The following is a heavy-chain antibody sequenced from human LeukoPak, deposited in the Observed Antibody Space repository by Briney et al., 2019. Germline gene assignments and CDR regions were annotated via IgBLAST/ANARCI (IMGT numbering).Heavy chain of an antibody. CDR2: INHSGST. V-gene: IGHV4-34*01. D-gene: IGHD2-21*02. CDR3: ARDPGDCGGDCYSPPRAFDI. CDR1: GGSFSGYY. Sequence: SETLSLTCAVYGGSFSGYYWSWIRQPPGKGLEWIGEINHSGSTNYNPSLKSRVTISVDTSKNQFSLKLSSVTAADTAVYYCARDPGDCGGDCYSPPRAFDIWGQGTMVTVPS. J-gene: IGHJ3*02.